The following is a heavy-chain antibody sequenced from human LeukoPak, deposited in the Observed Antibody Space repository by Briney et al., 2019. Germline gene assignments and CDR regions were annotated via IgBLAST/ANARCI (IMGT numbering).Heavy chain of an antibody. V-gene: IGHV3-11*04. CDR1: GFTFSDYY. Sequence: GGSLRLSCAASGFTFSDYYMSWIRQAPGKGLEWVSYISSSGSTIYYADSVKGRFTISRDNAKNPLYLQMNSLRAEDTAVYYCVRDGTLEWSFDYWGQGTLVTVSS. D-gene: IGHD3-3*01. CDR3: VRDGTLEWSFDY. J-gene: IGHJ4*02. CDR2: ISSSGSTI.